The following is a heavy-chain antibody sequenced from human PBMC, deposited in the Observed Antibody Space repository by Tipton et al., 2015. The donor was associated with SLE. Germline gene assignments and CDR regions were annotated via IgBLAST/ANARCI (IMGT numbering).Heavy chain of an antibody. CDR2: IYYSGST. CDR3: ARESGHNHGASGYAFDI. J-gene: IGHJ3*02. CDR1: GGSISSHY. Sequence: TLSLTCTVSGGSISSHYWSWIRQPPGKGLEWIGYIYYSGSTNYNPSLKSRVTISVDTSKNQFSLKLSSVTAADTAVYYCARESGHNHGASGYAFDIWGQGTTVTVSS. V-gene: IGHV4-59*11. D-gene: IGHD3-22*01.